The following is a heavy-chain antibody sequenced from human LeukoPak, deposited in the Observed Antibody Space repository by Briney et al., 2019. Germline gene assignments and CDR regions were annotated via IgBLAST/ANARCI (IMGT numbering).Heavy chain of an antibody. D-gene: IGHD6-19*01. CDR1: GFTFSSYE. Sequence: GSLRLSCAASGFTFSSYEMNWVRQAPGKGLEWVSYISSSGSTIYYADSVKGRFTISRDNAKNSLYLQMNSLRAEDTAVYYCATSYSSGWYYFDYWGQGTLVTVSS. V-gene: IGHV3-48*03. CDR3: ATSYSSGWYYFDY. J-gene: IGHJ4*02. CDR2: ISSSGSTI.